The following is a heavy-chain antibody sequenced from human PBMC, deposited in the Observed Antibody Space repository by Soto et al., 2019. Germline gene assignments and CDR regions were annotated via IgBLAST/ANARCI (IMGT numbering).Heavy chain of an antibody. J-gene: IGHJ4*02. CDR1: GGSISSSSYY. D-gene: IGHD2-21*02. Sequence: PSETLSLTCTVSGGSISSSSYYWGWIRQPPGKGLEWIGSIYYSGSTYYNPSLKSRVTISVDTSKNQFSLKLSSVTAADTAVYYCARLGIVVVTAQPGFFDYWGQGTLVTVSS. CDR3: ARLGIVVVTAQPGFFDY. CDR2: IYYSGST. V-gene: IGHV4-39*01.